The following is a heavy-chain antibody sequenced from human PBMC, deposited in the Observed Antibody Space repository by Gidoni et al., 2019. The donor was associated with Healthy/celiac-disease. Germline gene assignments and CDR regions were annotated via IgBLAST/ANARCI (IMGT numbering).Heavy chain of an antibody. V-gene: IGHV4-31*03. CDR3: ARERRDYVSPQNDY. J-gene: IGHJ4*02. CDR2: IYSSGST. D-gene: IGHD3-16*01. Sequence: QVQLQESGPGLVKPSQTLSLTCTVSGGSISRGGYYWSWTRQHPGKGLELIGYIYSSGSTYYNPSLKSRVTISVDTSKNQFSLKLSSVTAADTAVYYCARERRDYVSPQNDYWGQGTLVTVSS. CDR1: GGSISRGGYY.